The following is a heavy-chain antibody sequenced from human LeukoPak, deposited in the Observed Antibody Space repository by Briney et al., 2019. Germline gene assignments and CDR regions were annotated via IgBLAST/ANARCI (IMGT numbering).Heavy chain of an antibody. D-gene: IGHD3-9*01. CDR1: GYTLTELS. CDR2: FDPEDGET. Sequence: GASVKVSCKVSGYTLTELSRHWVRQAPGKGLEWMGGFDPEDGETIYAQKFRGRVTMTEDTSTDTAYMELSSLRSEDTAVYYCAIVNHATYYDILTDPWGFFDYWGQGTLVTVSS. J-gene: IGHJ4*02. V-gene: IGHV1-24*01. CDR3: AIVNHATYYDILTDPWGFFDY.